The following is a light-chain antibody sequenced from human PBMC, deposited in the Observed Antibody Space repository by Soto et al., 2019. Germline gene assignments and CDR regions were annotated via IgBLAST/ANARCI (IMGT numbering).Light chain of an antibody. CDR2: LNSDGSH. CDR3: QTWGTGINWV. J-gene: IGLJ3*02. V-gene: IGLV4-69*01. Sequence: QLVLTQSPSASASLGASVKLTCTLSSGHSSYAIAWHQQQPEKGPRYLMKLNSDGSHSKGDGIPDRFSGASSGAERYLTIYSLPSEDEADYYCQTWGTGINWVFGGGTKLTVL. CDR1: SGHSSYA.